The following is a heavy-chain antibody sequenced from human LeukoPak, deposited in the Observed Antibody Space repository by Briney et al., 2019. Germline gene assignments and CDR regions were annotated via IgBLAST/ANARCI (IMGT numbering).Heavy chain of an antibody. V-gene: IGHV4-34*01. J-gene: IGHJ4*02. CDR2: INRSGST. D-gene: IGHD2-2*01. Sequence: SETLSLTCAVYGGSFSGYYWSWIRQPPGKGLEWIGEINRSGSTNYNPSLKSRVTISVDTSKNQFSLKLSSVTAADTAVYYCARSVRVPAAMCDYWGQGTLVTVSS. CDR1: GGSFSGYY. CDR3: ARSVRVPAAMCDY.